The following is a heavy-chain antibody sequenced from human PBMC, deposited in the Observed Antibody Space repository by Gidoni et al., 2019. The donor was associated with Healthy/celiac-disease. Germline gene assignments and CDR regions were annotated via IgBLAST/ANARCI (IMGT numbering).Heavy chain of an antibody. J-gene: IGHJ4*02. CDR3: AKGENYDFWSGYHYYFDY. Sequence: QVQLVASGGGVVQPGRSLRLSCASSGFTFISHCMQWVRQAPGKGLEWVAVISYDGSNKYYADSVKGRFTISRDNSKNTLYLQMNSLRAEDTAVYYCAKGENYDFWSGYHYYFDYWGQGTLVTVSS. D-gene: IGHD3-3*01. CDR1: GFTFISHC. CDR2: ISYDGSNK. V-gene: IGHV3-30*18.